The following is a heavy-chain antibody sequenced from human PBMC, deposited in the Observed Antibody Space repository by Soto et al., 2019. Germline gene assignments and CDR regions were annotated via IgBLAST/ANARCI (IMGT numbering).Heavy chain of an antibody. CDR2: ISTYNTNT. D-gene: IGHD4-17*01. V-gene: IGHV1-18*04. CDR1: GERFTTYG. Sequence: ASVKVSCKASGERFTTYGISWVRQAPGQGLEWMGWISTYNTNTNYAPKFQGRLLLTTDTSTTTAHMELRSLRPDDTAVYYCARWAGQVRDYGGPFDDWGQGTLVTGSS. CDR3: ARWAGQVRDYGGPFDD. J-gene: IGHJ4*02.